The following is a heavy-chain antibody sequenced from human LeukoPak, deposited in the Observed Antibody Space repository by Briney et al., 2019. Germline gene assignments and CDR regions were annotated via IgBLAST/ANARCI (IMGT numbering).Heavy chain of an antibody. CDR1: GGSISSYY. Sequence: PETLSLTCTVSGGSISSYYWSWIRQPAGKGLEWIGRINTSGSTNYNPSLKSRVTMSVDTSKNQFSLKLSSVTAADTAMYYCARVGSSGSGSYYPDYWGQGTLVTVSS. CDR3: ARVGSSGSGSYYPDY. J-gene: IGHJ4*02. D-gene: IGHD3-10*01. V-gene: IGHV4-4*07. CDR2: INTSGST.